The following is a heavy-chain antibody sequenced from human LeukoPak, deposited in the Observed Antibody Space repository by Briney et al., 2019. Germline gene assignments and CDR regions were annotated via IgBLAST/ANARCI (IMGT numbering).Heavy chain of an antibody. D-gene: IGHD4-17*01. CDR2: IYPGDSDT. CDR1: GYSFSRFW. J-gene: IGHJ5*02. Sequence: GESLKISCKGSGYSFSRFWIGWVRQMPGKGLEWMGIIYPGDSDTRYSPSFQGQVTISADKSISTAYLQWSSLKASDTAMYYCARGTTVTTGGRSSSWFDPWGQGTLVTVSS. V-gene: IGHV5-51*01. CDR3: ARGTTVTTGGRSSSWFDP.